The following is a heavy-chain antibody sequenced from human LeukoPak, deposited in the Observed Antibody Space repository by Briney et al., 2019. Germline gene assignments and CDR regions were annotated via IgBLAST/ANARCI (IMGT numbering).Heavy chain of an antibody. V-gene: IGHV3-74*01. J-gene: IGHJ4*02. CDR1: GFTFTSYW. CDR3: ARGEIGFPEV. CDR2: ISSDGTFT. D-gene: IGHD3-16*01. Sequence: PGGSLRLSCAASGFTFTSYWMHWVRQAPGKGLIWVSRISSDGTFTASADSVRGRFTISRDNAKNTLFLQMNSLRAEDTAVYYCARGEIGFPEVWGQGTLVTVSS.